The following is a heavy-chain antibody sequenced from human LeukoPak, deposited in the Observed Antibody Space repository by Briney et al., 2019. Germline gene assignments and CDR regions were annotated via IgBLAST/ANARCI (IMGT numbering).Heavy chain of an antibody. CDR3: ARRGGIHLDYFDY. D-gene: IGHD3-16*01. V-gene: IGHV3-33*01. CDR1: GFNYSSFG. Sequence: PGGSLRLSCAASGFNYSSFGMHWVRQAPGKRLEWVAVIWYDGSNKYYADSVKGRFTISRDNSKNTLYLQMNSLRAEDTAVYYCARRGGIHLDYFDYWGQGTLVTVSS. CDR2: IWYDGSNK. J-gene: IGHJ4*02.